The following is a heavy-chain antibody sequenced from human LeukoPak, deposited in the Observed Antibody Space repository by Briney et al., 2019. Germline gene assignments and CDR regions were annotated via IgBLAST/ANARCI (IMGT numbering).Heavy chain of an antibody. CDR3: AKAFGGYDYFDY. J-gene: IGHJ4*02. V-gene: IGHV3-30*02. CDR1: GFTFSTYG. Sequence: PGGSLRLPCAASGFTFSTYGMHWVRQAPGKGLEWVGFIRYDGSDKYYADSVKGRFTMSRDNSKNTLYLQMKSLRAEDTAVYYCAKAFGGYDYFDYWGQGTLVTVSS. CDR2: IRYDGSDK. D-gene: IGHD5-12*01.